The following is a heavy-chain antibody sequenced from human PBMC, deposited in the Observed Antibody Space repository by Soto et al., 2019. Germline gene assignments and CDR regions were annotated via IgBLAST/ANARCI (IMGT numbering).Heavy chain of an antibody. D-gene: IGHD3-3*01. J-gene: IGHJ6*02. V-gene: IGHV1-18*01. Sequence: ASVXVSCKASGYTFTSYGISWVRQAPGQGLEWMGWISAYNGNTNYAQKLQGRVTMTTDTSTSTAYTELRSLRSDDTAVYYCARLSIFGVVLYYYGMDVWGQGTTVTVSS. CDR1: GYTFTSYG. CDR3: ARLSIFGVVLYYYGMDV. CDR2: ISAYNGNT.